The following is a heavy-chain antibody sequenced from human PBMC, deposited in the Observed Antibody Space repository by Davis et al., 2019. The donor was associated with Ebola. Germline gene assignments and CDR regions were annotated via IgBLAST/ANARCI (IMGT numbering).Heavy chain of an antibody. CDR2: ITSSSSHT. J-gene: IGHJ4*02. D-gene: IGHD3-10*01. V-gene: IGHV3-21*01. CDR1: GFTFSSYS. Sequence: GESLKISCAASGFTFSSYSMNWVRQAPGKGLEWVSSITSSSSHTYYADSVKGRFTISRDNAKNSLFLQMNSLRAEDMAVYYCARGITMVRGIADLDSWGQGTLVTVSS. CDR3: ARGITMVRGIADLDS.